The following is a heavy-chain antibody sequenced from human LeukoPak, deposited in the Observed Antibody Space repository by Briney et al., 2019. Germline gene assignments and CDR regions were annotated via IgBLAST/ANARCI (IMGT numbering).Heavy chain of an antibody. CDR3: ASGYCSSTSCYERGYYYGMDV. CDR2: IIPILGIA. J-gene: IGHJ6*02. CDR1: GGTFSSYT. V-gene: IGHV1-69*02. Sequence: GALVKVSCKASGGTFSSYTISWVRQAPGQGLEWMGRIIPILGIANYAQKFQGRVTITADKSTSTAYMELSSLRSEDTAVYYCASGYCSSTSCYERGYYYGMDVWGQGTTVTVSS. D-gene: IGHD2-2*01.